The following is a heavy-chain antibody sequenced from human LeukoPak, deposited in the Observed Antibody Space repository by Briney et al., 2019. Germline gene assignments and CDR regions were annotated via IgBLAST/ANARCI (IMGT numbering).Heavy chain of an antibody. D-gene: IGHD4/OR15-4a*01. CDR1: GGSISSSSYY. Sequence: KPSETLSLTCTVSGGSISSSSYYWGWIRQPPGKGLEWIGSIYYSGSTYYNPSLKSRVTISVDTSKNQFSLKLSSVTAADTAVYYCARYGAAAYYYYYYYMDVWGKGTTVTVSS. CDR3: ARYGAAAYYYYYYYMDV. J-gene: IGHJ6*03. V-gene: IGHV4-39*01. CDR2: IYYSGST.